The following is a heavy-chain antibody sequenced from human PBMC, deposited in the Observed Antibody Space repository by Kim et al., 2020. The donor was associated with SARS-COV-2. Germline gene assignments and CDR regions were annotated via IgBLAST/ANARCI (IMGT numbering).Heavy chain of an antibody. Sequence: GGSLRLSCAASGFTFSSYAMSWVRQAPGKGLEWVSAISGSGGSTYYADSVKGRFTISRDNSKNTLYLQMNSLRAEDTAVYYCAKVSPNDYYDSSGYYLFDYWGQGTLVTVSS. CDR1: GFTFSSYA. J-gene: IGHJ4*02. CDR3: AKVSPNDYYDSSGYYLFDY. D-gene: IGHD3-22*01. CDR2: ISGSGGST. V-gene: IGHV3-23*01.